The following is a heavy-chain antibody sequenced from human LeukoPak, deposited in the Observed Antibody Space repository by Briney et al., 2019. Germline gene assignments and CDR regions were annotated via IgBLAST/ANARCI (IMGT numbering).Heavy chain of an antibody. Sequence: ASVKVSCKASGYTFTGYYMHWVRQAPGQGLEWMGWINPNSGGTNYAQKFQGRVTMTRDTSISTAYMELSRLRSGDTAVYYCARALTITMIVVVGYWGQGTLVTVSS. J-gene: IGHJ4*02. CDR1: GYTFTGYY. CDR3: ARALTITMIVVVGY. D-gene: IGHD3-22*01. V-gene: IGHV1-2*02. CDR2: INPNSGGT.